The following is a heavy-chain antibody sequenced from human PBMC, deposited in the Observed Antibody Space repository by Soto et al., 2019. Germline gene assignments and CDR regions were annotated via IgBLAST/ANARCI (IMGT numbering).Heavy chain of an antibody. Sequence: GGSLRLSXAASGFIFSDHGMHWVRQSPGKGLEWIALISGDGENRFYSQSVRRRFIVSRDNSNSSLFLHLSSLGPEDTGIYYCAKDPYNGIYRGAPLESWGQGTLVTVSA. CDR1: GFIFSDHG. CDR3: AKDPYNGIYRGAPLES. D-gene: IGHD1-20*01. V-gene: IGHV3-30*18. J-gene: IGHJ5*01. CDR2: ISGDGENR.